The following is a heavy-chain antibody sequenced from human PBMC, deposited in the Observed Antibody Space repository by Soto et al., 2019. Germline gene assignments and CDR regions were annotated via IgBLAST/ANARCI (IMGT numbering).Heavy chain of an antibody. CDR3: ARRGTYYYGSGSYSGYYYGMDV. V-gene: IGHV5-51*01. Sequence: GESLKISCKGSGYSFTSYWIGWVRQMPGKGLEWMGIIYPGDSDTRYSPSFQGQVTISADKSISTAYLQWSSLKASDTAMYYCARRGTYYYGSGSYSGYYYGMDVWGQGTTVTVSS. CDR2: IYPGDSDT. J-gene: IGHJ6*02. D-gene: IGHD3-10*01. CDR1: GYSFTSYW.